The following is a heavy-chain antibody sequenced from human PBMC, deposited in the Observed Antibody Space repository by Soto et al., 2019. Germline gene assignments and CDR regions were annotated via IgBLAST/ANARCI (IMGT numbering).Heavy chain of an antibody. CDR2: IKSKTDGGTT. Sequence: LRRSCAASGFTFSNAWMSWVRQAPGKGLEWVGRIKSKTDGGTTDYAAPVKGRFTISRDDSKNTLYLQMNSLKTEDTAVYYSTTSRGVLIWFGEFYGMDVWAQGTTVPVSS. CDR3: TTSRGVLIWFGEFYGMDV. CDR1: GFTFSNAW. D-gene: IGHD3-10*01. J-gene: IGHJ6*02. V-gene: IGHV3-15*01.